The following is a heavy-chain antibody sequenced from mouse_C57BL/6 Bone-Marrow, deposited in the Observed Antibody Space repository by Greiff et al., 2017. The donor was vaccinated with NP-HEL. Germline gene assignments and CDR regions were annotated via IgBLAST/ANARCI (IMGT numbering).Heavy chain of an antibody. CDR1: GYAFTNYL. D-gene: IGHD1-1*01. Sequence: QVQLQQSGAELVRPGTSVKVSCKASGYAFTNYLIEWVKQRPGQGLEWIGVINPGSGGTNYNEKFKGKATLTADKSSSTAYMQLSSLTSEDSAVYFCARKGYYGSSNDYWGQGTTLTVSS. V-gene: IGHV1-54*01. CDR3: ARKGYYGSSNDY. J-gene: IGHJ2*01. CDR2: INPGSGGT.